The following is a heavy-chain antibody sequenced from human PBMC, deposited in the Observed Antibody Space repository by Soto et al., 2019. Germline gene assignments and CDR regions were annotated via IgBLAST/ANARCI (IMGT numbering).Heavy chain of an antibody. CDR1: GVSISSGGYY. CDR2: IYYSGST. Sequence: SLSLACPVSGVSISSGGYYWSWIRQHPGKGLEWIGYIYYSGSTYYNPSLKSRVTISVDTSKNQFSLKLSSVTAADTAVYYCARERSGSYYVDYWGQGTLVTVYS. J-gene: IGHJ4*02. V-gene: IGHV4-31*03. D-gene: IGHD1-26*01. CDR3: ARERSGSYYVDY.